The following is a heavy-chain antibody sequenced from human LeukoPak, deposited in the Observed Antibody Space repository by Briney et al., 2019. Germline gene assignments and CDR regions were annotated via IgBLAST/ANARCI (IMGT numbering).Heavy chain of an antibody. CDR1: GFTFSSYA. CDR3: ASYLVVVPAAIAPDAFDI. V-gene: IGHV3-23*01. J-gene: IGHJ3*02. D-gene: IGHD2-2*02. Sequence: PGGSLRLSCAASGFTFSSYAMSWVRQAPGKGLEWVSAISGSGGSTYYADSVKGRFTISRDNSKNTLYLQMNSLRAEDTAVYYCASYLVVVPAAIAPDAFDIWGQGTMVTVSS. CDR2: ISGSGGST.